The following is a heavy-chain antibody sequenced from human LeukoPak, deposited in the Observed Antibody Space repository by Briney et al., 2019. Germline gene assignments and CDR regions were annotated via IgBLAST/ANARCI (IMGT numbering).Heavy chain of an antibody. CDR3: AKDGDG. CDR2: ISWNSGSI. D-gene: IGHD3-10*01. V-gene: IGHV3-9*01. CDR1: GFTFDDYA. Sequence: TGGSLRLSCAASGFTFDDYAMHWVRQAPGKGLEWVSGISWNSGSIGYADSVKGRFTISRDNAKNSLYLQMNSLRAEDTALYYCAKDGDGWGQGTLVTVSS. J-gene: IGHJ4*02.